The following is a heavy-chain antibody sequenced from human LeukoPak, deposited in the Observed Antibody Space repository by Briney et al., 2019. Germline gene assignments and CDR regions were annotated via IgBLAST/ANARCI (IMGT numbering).Heavy chain of an antibody. J-gene: IGHJ4*02. CDR3: ARDLRYFDWFSSDY. Sequence: SVKVSCKASGFTFTSSAVQWVRQARGQRLEWIGWIVVGSGNTNYAQKFQERVTMTRDTSTSTVYMELSSLRSEDTAVYYCARDLRYFDWFSSDYWGQGTLVTVSS. D-gene: IGHD3-9*01. V-gene: IGHV1-58*01. CDR2: IVVGSGNT. CDR1: GFTFTSSA.